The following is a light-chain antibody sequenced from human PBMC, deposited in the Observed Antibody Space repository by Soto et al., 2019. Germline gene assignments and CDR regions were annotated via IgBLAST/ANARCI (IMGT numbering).Light chain of an antibody. J-gene: IGKJ2*01. CDR2: GAS. CDR1: QSVGNNN. Sequence: EIVLTQSPGTLSLSPGERATLSCRASQSVGNNNLAWFQQKPGQAPRLLIYGASIRITGIPDRFSGSGSGTDFTLTIRRMEPEDVAVYFCQQYYHAPDTFGQGTKLEIK. V-gene: IGKV3-20*01. CDR3: QQYYHAPDT.